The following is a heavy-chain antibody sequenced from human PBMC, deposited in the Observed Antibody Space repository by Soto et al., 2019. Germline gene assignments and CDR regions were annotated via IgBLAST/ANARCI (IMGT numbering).Heavy chain of an antibody. J-gene: IGHJ6*02. CDR3: AKLVVPAAAYYYYGMDV. D-gene: IGHD2-2*01. V-gene: IGHV3-23*01. Sequence: GGSLRLSCAASGFTFSSYAMSWVRQAPGKGLEWVSAISGSGGGTYYADSVKGRFTISRDNSKNTLYLQMNSLRAEDTAVYYCAKLVVPAAAYYYYGMDVWVQGTTVTVSS. CDR2: ISGSGGGT. CDR1: GFTFSSYA.